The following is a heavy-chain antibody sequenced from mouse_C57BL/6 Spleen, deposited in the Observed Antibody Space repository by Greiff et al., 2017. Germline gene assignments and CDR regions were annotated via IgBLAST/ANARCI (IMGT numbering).Heavy chain of an antibody. CDR2: IYPDGGST. Sequence: QVQLQQPGAELVKPGASVKMSCKASGYTFTSYWMTWVKQRPGPGLEWIGDIYPDGGSTNYNEKFKSKATLTVDTDSSTAYMQLSSLTSEDSAVYYCSSGDDGSFYFDYGGQGTTLTVSS. V-gene: IGHV1-55*01. CDR1: GYTFTSYW. CDR3: SSGDDGSFYFDY. D-gene: IGHD2-13*01. J-gene: IGHJ2*01.